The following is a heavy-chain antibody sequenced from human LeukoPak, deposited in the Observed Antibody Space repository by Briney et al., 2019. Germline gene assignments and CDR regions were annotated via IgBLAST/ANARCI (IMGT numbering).Heavy chain of an antibody. CDR2: IYYSGST. V-gene: IGHV4-39*01. CDR3: ARGNNDIVATIFSDY. D-gene: IGHD5-12*01. J-gene: IGHJ4*02. CDR1: GGSISSSSYY. Sequence: SETLSLTCTVSGGSISSSSYYWGWIRQPPGKGLEWIGSIYYSGSTYYNPSLKSRVTISVDTSKNQFSLKLSSVTAADTAVYYCARGNNDIVATIFSDYWGQGTLVTVSS.